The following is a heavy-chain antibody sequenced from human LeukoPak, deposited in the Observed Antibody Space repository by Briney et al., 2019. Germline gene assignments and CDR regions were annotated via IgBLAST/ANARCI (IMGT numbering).Heavy chain of an antibody. V-gene: IGHV3-7*01. J-gene: IGHJ5*02. CDR2: IKQDGSEK. CDR1: GFIFSNYC. CDR3: VRYGREDCSSSVCYRWFDP. Sequence: GGSLRLSCAASGFIFSNYCMSWVRQAPGKGLEWVANIKQDGSEKYYVDSAKGRFTISRDNAKNSLYLEMSSLKAEDTAVYYCVRYGREDCSSSVCYRWFDPWGQGTLVTVSS. D-gene: IGHD2-2*01.